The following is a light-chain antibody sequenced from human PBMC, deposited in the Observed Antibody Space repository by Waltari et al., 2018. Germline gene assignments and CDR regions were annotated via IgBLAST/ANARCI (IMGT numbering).Light chain of an antibody. J-gene: IGKJ1*01. CDR1: QSTSNR. V-gene: IGKV1-39*01. CDR3: QQSSSWA. CDR2: AAS. Sequence: IQMTQSPSSLSASVGDRVNITCRTSQSTSNRLNWYQQKPGKVPKVLIYAASNLQSGVPSRFSGSGSGTEFTLTISSLQPEDSATYYCQQSSSWALGQGTKVEIK.